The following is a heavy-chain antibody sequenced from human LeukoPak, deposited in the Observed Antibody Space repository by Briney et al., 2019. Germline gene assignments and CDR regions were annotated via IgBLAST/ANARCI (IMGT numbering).Heavy chain of an antibody. Sequence: GGSLRVSCAASGFTFSSYAMSWGRQAPGKGREWGSAISGGGGSTYYADSVKGGFTISRDNSKNTLYLPMNRLRAEHTAVYSCAKDQAEIPAAATPFDYWGQGTLVTVSS. V-gene: IGHV3-23*01. CDR1: GFTFSSYA. CDR2: ISGGGGST. D-gene: IGHD2-2*01. J-gene: IGHJ4*02. CDR3: AKDQAEIPAAATPFDY.